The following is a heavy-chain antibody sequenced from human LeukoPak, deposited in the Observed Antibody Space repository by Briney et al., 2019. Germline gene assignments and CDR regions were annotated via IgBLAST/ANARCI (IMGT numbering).Heavy chain of an antibody. CDR1: GDSVSSNGAS. CDR3: GRETDFGVVTN. V-gene: IGHV6-1*01. CDR2: TYYRSQQWHS. J-gene: IGHJ4*02. Sequence: SQTLSLTCAISGDSVSSNGASWNWIRQSPSRGLEWLGRTYYRSQQWHSDYAPSVKGRITLNPDTSKNQFSLQLNSMSPEDTAVYYCGRETDFGVVTNWGQGTLVTVSS. D-gene: IGHD3-3*01.